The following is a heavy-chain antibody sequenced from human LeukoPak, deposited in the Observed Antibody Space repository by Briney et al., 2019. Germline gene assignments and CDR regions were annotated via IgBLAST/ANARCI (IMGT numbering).Heavy chain of an antibody. Sequence: GGSLRLSCAASGFTFSSYSMNWVRQAPGKGLEWVSSISSSSSYIYYADSVKGRFTISRNNAKNSLYLQMNSLRAEDTAVYYCARTDSGWYRTTKDDYWGQGTLVTVSS. CDR2: ISSSSSYI. CDR3: ARTDSGWYRTTKDDY. D-gene: IGHD6-19*01. V-gene: IGHV3-21*01. CDR1: GFTFSSYS. J-gene: IGHJ4*02.